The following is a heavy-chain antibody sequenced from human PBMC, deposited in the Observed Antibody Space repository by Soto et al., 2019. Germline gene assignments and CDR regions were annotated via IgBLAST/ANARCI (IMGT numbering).Heavy chain of an antibody. V-gene: IGHV4-39*01. Sequence: SETLSLTCTVSGGSISSSSYYWGWIRQPPGKGLEWIGSIYYSGSTYYNPSLKSRVTISVDTSKNQFSLKLSSVTAADTAVYYCARHSGPWDYDFWSGYPEGGWFDPWGQGTLVTVSS. CDR1: GGSISSSSYY. CDR2: IYYSGST. CDR3: ARHSGPWDYDFWSGYPEGGWFDP. J-gene: IGHJ5*02. D-gene: IGHD3-3*01.